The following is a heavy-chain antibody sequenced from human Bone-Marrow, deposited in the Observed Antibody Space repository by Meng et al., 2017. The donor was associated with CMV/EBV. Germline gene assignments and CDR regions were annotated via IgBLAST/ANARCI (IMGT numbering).Heavy chain of an antibody. V-gene: IGHV4-39*07. D-gene: IGHD2-2*01. CDR2: IYYSGST. J-gene: IGHJ6*02. Sequence: ESLKISCTVSGGSISSSSYYWGWIRQPPGKGLEWIGSIYYSGSTYYNPSLKSRVTISVDTSKNQFSLKLSSVTAADTAVYYCAAHIVVVPAADYYYYGMDVWGQGTTVTVSS. CDR1: GGSISSSSYY. CDR3: AAHIVVVPAADYYYYGMDV.